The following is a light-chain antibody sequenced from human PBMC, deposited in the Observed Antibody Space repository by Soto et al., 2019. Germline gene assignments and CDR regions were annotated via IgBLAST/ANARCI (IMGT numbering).Light chain of an antibody. Sequence: QSALTQPPSASGSPGQSITISCTGISXDVGGFNYVSWHQQHPGKAPKVIIYEVTKRPSGVPDRFSGSKSANTASLTVSGLQAEDEADYYCSSYAGSNNPLFVFGTGTKVTV. J-gene: IGLJ1*01. CDR1: SXDVGGFNY. V-gene: IGLV2-8*01. CDR2: EVT. CDR3: SSYAGSNNPLFV.